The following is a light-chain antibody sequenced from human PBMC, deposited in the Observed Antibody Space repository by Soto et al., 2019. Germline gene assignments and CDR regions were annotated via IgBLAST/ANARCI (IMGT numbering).Light chain of an antibody. CDR1: NIAIKS. CDR2: DDG. J-gene: IGLJ2*01. V-gene: IGLV3-21*02. CDR3: QVWDSSSDHRVV. Sequence: SYELTQAPSVSVAPGQTASITCGGTNIAIKSVHWYQQKPGQAPVLVVYDDGDRHSRIPERFSGSNSGNTATLTITRVEAGDEADYHCQVWDSSSDHRVVFGGGTKLTVL.